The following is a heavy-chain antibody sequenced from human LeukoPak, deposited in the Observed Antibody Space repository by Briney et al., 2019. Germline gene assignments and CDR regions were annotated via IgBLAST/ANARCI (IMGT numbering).Heavy chain of an antibody. CDR3: AYIGGQQLVDY. V-gene: IGHV4-39*07. J-gene: IGHJ4*02. CDR2: IYYSGST. Sequence: KSSETLSLTCTVSGGSINRYFWSWIRQPPGKGLEWIGSIYYSGSTYYNPSLKSRVTISVDTSKNQFSLKLSSVTAADTAVYYCAYIGGQQLVDYWGQGTLVTVSS. CDR1: GGSINRYF. D-gene: IGHD6-13*01.